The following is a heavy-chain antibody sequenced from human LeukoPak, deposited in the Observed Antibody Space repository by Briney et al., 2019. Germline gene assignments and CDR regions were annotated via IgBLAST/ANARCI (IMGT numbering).Heavy chain of an antibody. J-gene: IGHJ4*02. CDR2: INPSGGST. CDR1: GYTFTSYY. D-gene: IGHD3-10*01. V-gene: IGHV1-46*01. Sequence: ASVKVSCKGSGYTFTSYYMHWVRQAPGQGLEWMGIINPSGGSTSYAQKFRGRVTMTRDTSTSTVYMELSSLRSEDTAVYYCARASMVRGVIPDYWGQGTLVTVSS. CDR3: ARASMVRGVIPDY.